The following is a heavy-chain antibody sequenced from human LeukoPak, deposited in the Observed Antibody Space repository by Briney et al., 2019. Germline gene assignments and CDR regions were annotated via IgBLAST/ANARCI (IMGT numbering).Heavy chain of an antibody. CDR2: FDPEDGET. V-gene: IGHV1-24*01. J-gene: IGHJ5*02. Sequence: ASVKGSCKVSGYTLTELSMHWVRQAPGKGLEWMGGFDPEDGETIYAQKFQGRVTMTEDTSTDTAYTAVYYCATTEYCSSTSPCHWFDPWGQGTLVTVSS. CDR3: PCHWFDP. CDR1: GYTLTELS. D-gene: IGHD2-2*01.